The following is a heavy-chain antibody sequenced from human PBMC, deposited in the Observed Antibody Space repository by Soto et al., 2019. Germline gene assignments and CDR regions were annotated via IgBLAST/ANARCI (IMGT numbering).Heavy chain of an antibody. CDR1: GFTFSDYY. V-gene: IGHV3-72*01. Sequence: GGSLRLSCAASGFTFSDYYMSWIRQAPGKGLEWVGRTRNKANSYTTEYAASVKGRFTISRDDSKNSLYLQMNSLKTEDMAVYYCATSRGETSGSYFDYWGQGTLVTVSS. J-gene: IGHJ4*02. CDR3: ATSRGETSGSYFDY. D-gene: IGHD1-26*01. CDR2: TRNKANSYTT.